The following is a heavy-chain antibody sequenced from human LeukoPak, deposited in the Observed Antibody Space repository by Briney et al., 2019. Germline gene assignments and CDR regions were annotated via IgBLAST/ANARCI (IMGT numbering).Heavy chain of an antibody. CDR1: GYTFTGYY. J-gene: IGHJ4*02. Sequence: ASVKVSCKASGYTFTGYYMHWVRQAPGQGLEWMGWISAYNGNTNYAQKLQGRVTMTTDTSTTTAYMELRSLRSDDTAVYYCARDPPIEMATINHYFDYWGQGALVTVFS. D-gene: IGHD5-24*01. CDR3: ARDPPIEMATINHYFDY. CDR2: ISAYNGNT. V-gene: IGHV1-18*04.